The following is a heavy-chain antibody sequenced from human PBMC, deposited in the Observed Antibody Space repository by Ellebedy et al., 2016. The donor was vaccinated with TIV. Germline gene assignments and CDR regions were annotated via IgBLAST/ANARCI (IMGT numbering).Heavy chain of an antibody. CDR2: ISHAGSDQ. Sequence: GESLKISCTVSGFSSKSYGMHWVRQAPGKGLEWVAVISHAGSDQYYPESVRGRFTISRDDSKHTVYLEISSLRVDDTAMYYCAKDSRFMLTSYDFDPWGQGTPVTVSS. D-gene: IGHD3/OR15-3a*01. CDR1: GFSSKSYG. CDR3: AKDSRFMLTSYDFDP. J-gene: IGHJ5*02. V-gene: IGHV3-30*18.